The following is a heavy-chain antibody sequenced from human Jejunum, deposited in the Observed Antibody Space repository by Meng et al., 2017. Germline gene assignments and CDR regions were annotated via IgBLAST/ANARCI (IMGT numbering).Heavy chain of an antibody. J-gene: IGHJ2*01. CDR1: GGSCINFS. CDR3: ARDYGDNYDISTGYFKGYYFDL. V-gene: IGHV4-4*07. Sequence: VRRWWAGPGLVGPWGALSLTFTVSGGSCINFSWGWIRQPAGKGLEWIGRIYSSGSATFNASIKSRVSMPVDTSNNQFSLTLTSMTAADAAMYYCARDYGDNYDISTGYFKGYYFDLWGRGTLVTVSS. D-gene: IGHD3-9*01. CDR2: IYSSGSA.